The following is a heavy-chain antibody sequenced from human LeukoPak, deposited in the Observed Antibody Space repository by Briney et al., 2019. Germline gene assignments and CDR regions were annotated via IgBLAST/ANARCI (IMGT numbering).Heavy chain of an antibody. J-gene: IGHJ3*02. CDR1: GGSISSGDYY. CDR3: ARYGYCSSTSCPDACDI. V-gene: IGHV4-30-4*01. CDR2: IYYSGST. D-gene: IGHD2-2*01. Sequence: SQTQSLTCTVSGGSISSGDYYWGWLRRPPGKGQEWIGYIYYSGSTYYNPSLKSRVTISVDTSKNQFSLKLSSVTAADTAVYYCARYGYCSSTSCPDACDIWGQGTMVTVSS.